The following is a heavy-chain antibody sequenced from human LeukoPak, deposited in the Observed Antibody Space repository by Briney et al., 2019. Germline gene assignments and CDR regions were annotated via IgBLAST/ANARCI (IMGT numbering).Heavy chain of an antibody. D-gene: IGHD6-13*01. J-gene: IGHJ6*03. CDR1: GDSFSSYS. CDR2: ICYSGNT. V-gene: IGHV4-59*01. CDR3: VRESIAPGGTMTTYYHYYYMDV. Sequence: PSETLSLTCTVSGDSFSSYSWTWVRQPPGTGLGRIGHICYSGNTNYNTSPKSRVTTLLAATTNQFSLTLKSETAADTADYYCVRESIAPGGTMTTYYHYYYMDVWGERTTGTVSS.